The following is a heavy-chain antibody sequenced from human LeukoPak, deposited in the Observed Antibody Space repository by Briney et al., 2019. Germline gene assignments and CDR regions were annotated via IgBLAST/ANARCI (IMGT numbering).Heavy chain of an antibody. CDR2: IYYSGST. Sequence: SEPLSLTCTVSGGSISSGGYYWSWIRQHPGKGLEWIGYIYYSGSTYYNPSLKSRVTISVDTSKNQFSLKLSSVTAADTAVYYCARGPAGDYSSRYFDLWGRGTLVTVSS. V-gene: IGHV4-31*03. CDR1: GGSISSGGYY. D-gene: IGHD4-17*01. J-gene: IGHJ2*01. CDR3: ARGPAGDYSSRYFDL.